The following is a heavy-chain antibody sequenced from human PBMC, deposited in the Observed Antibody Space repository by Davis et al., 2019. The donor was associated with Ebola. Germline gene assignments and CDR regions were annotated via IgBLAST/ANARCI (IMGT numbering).Heavy chain of an antibody. CDR2: INSNGAST. D-gene: IGHD4-17*01. CDR1: GFTFSTYP. J-gene: IGHJ3*02. CDR3: ATTHSDYGDAFDI. Sequence: GESLKIPCAASGFTFSTYPLHWVRQAPGQGLEYVSGINSNGASTNYANSVKGRFTISRDNSKNTLYLQMGSLRAEDMAVYYCATTHSDYGDAFDIWGQGTMVTVSS. V-gene: IGHV3-64*01.